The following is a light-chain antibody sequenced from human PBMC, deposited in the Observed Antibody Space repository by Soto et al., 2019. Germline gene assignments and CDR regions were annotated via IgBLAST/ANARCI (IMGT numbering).Light chain of an antibody. Sequence: QSALTQPPSESGSPGQSVTISCTGTSSDVGGYNYVSWYQQHPGKAPKLMIYEVSKRPSGVPDRFSGSKSGNTASLTVSGLQAEDEADYYCSSYAGSNNYVFGTGTKLTFL. CDR3: SSYAGSNNYV. CDR1: SSDVGGYNY. V-gene: IGLV2-8*01. CDR2: EVS. J-gene: IGLJ1*01.